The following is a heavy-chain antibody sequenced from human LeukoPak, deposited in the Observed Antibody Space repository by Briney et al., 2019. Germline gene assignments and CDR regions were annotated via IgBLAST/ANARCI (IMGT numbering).Heavy chain of an antibody. CDR1: GYTFTGYY. CDR2: INPSSGGT. J-gene: IGHJ4*02. CDR3: TRGPSGSDY. D-gene: IGHD3-10*01. V-gene: IGHV1-2*06. Sequence: ASVKVSCKVPGYTFTGYYLHWVRQAPGQGLEWMGRINPSSGGTNYAQKFQGRVTMTRDTSINTAYMDLSSLRSDDTAVYYCTRGPSGSDYWGQGTLVTVS.